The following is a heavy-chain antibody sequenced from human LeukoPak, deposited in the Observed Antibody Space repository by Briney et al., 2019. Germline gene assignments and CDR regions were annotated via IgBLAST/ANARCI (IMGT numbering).Heavy chain of an antibody. Sequence: GASVKVSCKASGGTFSSYAISWVRQAPGQGLEWMGGIIPIFGTANYAQKFQGRVTITTDESTSTAYMELSSLRSEDTAVYYCARLGSVTHAIDYWGQGTLVTVSS. J-gene: IGHJ4*02. D-gene: IGHD4-17*01. CDR2: IIPIFGTA. V-gene: IGHV1-69*05. CDR3: ARLGSVTHAIDY. CDR1: GGTFSSYA.